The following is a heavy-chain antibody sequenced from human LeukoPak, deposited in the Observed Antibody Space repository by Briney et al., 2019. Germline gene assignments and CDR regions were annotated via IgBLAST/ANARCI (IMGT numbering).Heavy chain of an antibody. CDR2: IIPIFGTA. D-gene: IGHD3-10*01. V-gene: IGHV1-69*13. CDR1: GGTFSSYA. J-gene: IGHJ5*02. Sequence: SVKVPCKASGGTFSSYAISWVRQAPGQGLGWMGGIIPIFGTAKYAQKFQGRITITADVSTRIAYMELSSLRSEDTVVYYCARVLRGGEYNWFDPWGQGTLVTVSS. CDR3: ARVLRGGEYNWFDP.